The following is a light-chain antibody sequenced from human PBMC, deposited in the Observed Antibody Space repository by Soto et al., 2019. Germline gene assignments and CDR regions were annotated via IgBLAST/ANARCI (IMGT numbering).Light chain of an antibody. Sequence: EIVLTQSPGTLSLSPGERATLSCRASQSVSSSYLAWYQQKPGQAPRLLIYGASSRATGIPDRFSVSGSGTDFTLTISRLEPEDFAVYYCHQYGSSITLGQGTRLEIK. CDR2: GAS. J-gene: IGKJ5*01. CDR3: HQYGSSIT. V-gene: IGKV3-20*01. CDR1: QSVSSSY.